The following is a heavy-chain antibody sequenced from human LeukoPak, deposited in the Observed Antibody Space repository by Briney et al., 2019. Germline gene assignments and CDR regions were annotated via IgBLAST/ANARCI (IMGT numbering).Heavy chain of an antibody. CDR3: ARVRRCQNYYYYYYMDV. CDR2: IYYSGST. J-gene: IGHJ6*03. Sequence: SETLSLTCTVSGGSISSSSYYWGWIRQPPGKGLEWIGSIYYSGSTYYNPSLKSRVTISVDTSKNQFSLKRSSVTAADTAVYYCARVRRCQNYYYYYYMDVWGKGTTVTVSS. D-gene: IGHD4-17*01. CDR1: GGSISSSSYY. V-gene: IGHV4-39*07.